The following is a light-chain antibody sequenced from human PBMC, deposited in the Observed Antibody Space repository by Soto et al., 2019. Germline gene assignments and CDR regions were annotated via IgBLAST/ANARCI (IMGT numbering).Light chain of an antibody. J-gene: IGKJ5*01. Sequence: EIVMTQSPATLSVSPGERATLSCRASQSVSSNLAWYQQKPGQAPRLLIYGASTRATGIPARFSGSGSGTEFTPTISSLQSEDFVVYYCQQYNNWPRGTFGQGTRLEIK. CDR1: QSVSSN. CDR3: QQYNNWPRGT. V-gene: IGKV3-15*01. CDR2: GAS.